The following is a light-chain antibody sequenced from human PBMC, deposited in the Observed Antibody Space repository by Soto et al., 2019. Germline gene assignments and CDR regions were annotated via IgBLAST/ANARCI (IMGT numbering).Light chain of an antibody. J-gene: IGKJ2*01. V-gene: IGKV1-39*01. Sequence: DIQMTQSPSSLSASVGDRVTITCRASQSISTYLNWYQQKPGKAPKFLIYAATSLQSGVPSRFSGSGSGTDFTLTISSLQPEDFATYYCQQTYRTPYTFGQGTKLEIE. CDR3: QQTYRTPYT. CDR2: AAT. CDR1: QSISTY.